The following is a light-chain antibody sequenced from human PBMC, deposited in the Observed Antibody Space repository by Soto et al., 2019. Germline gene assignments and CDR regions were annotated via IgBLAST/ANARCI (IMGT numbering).Light chain of an antibody. J-gene: IGKJ3*01. CDR3: QHYYSYPFA. V-gene: IGKV1-8*01. CDR1: QDISSY. Sequence: ALRMTQSPSSLSASTGDRVTITCRASQDISSYLAWYQQKPGKAPKLLIYAASALESGVPSRFSGSGSGTDFTLTINYLQSEDFATYYCQHYYSYPFAFGPGTKVDIK. CDR2: AAS.